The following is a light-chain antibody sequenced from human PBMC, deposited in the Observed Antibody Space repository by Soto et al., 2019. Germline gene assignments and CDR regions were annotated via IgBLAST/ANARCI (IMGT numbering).Light chain of an antibody. J-gene: IGKJ1*01. CDR2: DSS. V-gene: IGKV3-11*01. CDR1: QSVDKF. CDR3: QQYNNWPT. Sequence: EVELTQSPATLSLSPGETATLSCRASQSVDKFLAWYQQRPGQPPRLLIFDSSNRATGVPVRFSGSGSGTVFTLTIGSLEPEDSAVYYCQQYNNWPTFGQGTKVEIK.